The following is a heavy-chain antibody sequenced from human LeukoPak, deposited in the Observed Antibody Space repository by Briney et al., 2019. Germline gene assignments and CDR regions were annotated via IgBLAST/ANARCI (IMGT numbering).Heavy chain of an antibody. Sequence: GRSLRLSCAASGFTFSSYGMHWVRQAPGKGLEWVAVIWYDGDNKYYADSVKGRFTISRDNSKNTMYLQMNSLRAEDTAMYYCARAPMSYDSSGFGGAFDIWGQGTMVTVSS. CDR2: IWYDGDNK. V-gene: IGHV3-33*01. D-gene: IGHD3-22*01. CDR3: ARAPMSYDSSGFGGAFDI. CDR1: GFTFSSYG. J-gene: IGHJ3*02.